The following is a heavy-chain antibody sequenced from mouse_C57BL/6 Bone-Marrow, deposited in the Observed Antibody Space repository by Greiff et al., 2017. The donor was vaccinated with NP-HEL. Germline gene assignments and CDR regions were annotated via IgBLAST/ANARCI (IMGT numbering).Heavy chain of an antibody. V-gene: IGHV1-66*01. CDR3: ARCYYYGSSYFAY. D-gene: IGHD1-1*01. CDR2: IYPGSGNT. J-gene: IGHJ3*01. Sequence: QVQLKESGPELVKPGASVKISCKASGYSFTSYYIHWVKQRPGQGLEWIGWIYPGSGNTKYNEKFKGKATLTADTSSSTAYMQLSSLTSEDSAVYYCARCYYYGSSYFAYWGQGTLVTVSA. CDR1: GYSFTSYY.